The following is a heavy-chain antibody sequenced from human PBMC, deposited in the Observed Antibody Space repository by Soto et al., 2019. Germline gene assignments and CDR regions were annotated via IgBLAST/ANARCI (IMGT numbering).Heavy chain of an antibody. J-gene: IGHJ4*02. Sequence: EVQLVESGGGLVQPGGSLRLSCVASGFTYSYYWMSWVRQAPGRGLEWVARIKFDGSEIQYADSAKGRFTISRDNAENSLYLQMRGLRDGDTAVYYCASDSEYGSASSVNHYFDYWGQGSLVTVSS. CDR2: IKFDGSEI. V-gene: IGHV3-7*01. D-gene: IGHD3-10*01. CDR3: ASDSEYGSASSVNHYFDY. CDR1: GFTYSYYW.